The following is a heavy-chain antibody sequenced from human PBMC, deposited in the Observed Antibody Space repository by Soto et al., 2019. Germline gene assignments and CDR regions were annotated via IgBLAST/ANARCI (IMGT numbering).Heavy chain of an antibody. CDR3: AREVTYGGGSFSLGL. Sequence: QVQLVQSGAEVEKPGASVKVSCKTSGYFFTSYYIHWVRQAPGQGLEWMGWINPNNGGTNYAQKFHGRVTMNSDTSINTAYMEITSLRSDDTALYYCAREVTYGGGSFSLGLWGQGTLVTVSS. J-gene: IGHJ4*02. CDR2: INPNNGGT. CDR1: GYFFTSYY. D-gene: IGHD3-10*01. V-gene: IGHV1-2*02.